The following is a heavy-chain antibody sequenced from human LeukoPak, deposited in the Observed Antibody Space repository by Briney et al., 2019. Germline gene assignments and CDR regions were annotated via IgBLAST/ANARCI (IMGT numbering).Heavy chain of an antibody. Sequence: GPLRLSCAASGFNVSSNYMRWIRQPPGKARECMGEINHSGSTNYHPSLKRRVTISRDTPKPQFSLKLRSVPAADAAVYYCARDTPARITPKSRLDYFDYWGQGTLVTVSS. D-gene: IGHD5-18*01. V-gene: IGHV4-34*01. CDR2: INHSGST. CDR1: GFNVSSNY. CDR3: ARDTPARITPKSRLDYFDY. J-gene: IGHJ4*02.